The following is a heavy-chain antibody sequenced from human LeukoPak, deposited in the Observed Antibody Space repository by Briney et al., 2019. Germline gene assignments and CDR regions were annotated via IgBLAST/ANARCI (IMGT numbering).Heavy chain of an antibody. D-gene: IGHD4-17*01. V-gene: IGHV3-48*04. J-gene: IGHJ4*02. CDR1: GFTFSSYS. Sequence: GGSLRLSCAASGFTFSSYSMNWVRQAPGKGLEWVSYISSSSSTIYYADSVKGRFTISRDNAKNSLYLQMNSLRAEDTAVYYCARVSTMTTVTTWALDYWGQGTLVTVSS. CDR2: ISSSSSTI. CDR3: ARVSTMTTVTTWALDY.